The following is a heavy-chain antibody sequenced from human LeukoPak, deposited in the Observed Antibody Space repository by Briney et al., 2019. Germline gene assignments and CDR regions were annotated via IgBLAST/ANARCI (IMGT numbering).Heavy chain of an antibody. CDR2: ISGSGGST. J-gene: IGHJ4*02. CDR3: ARYYYDSSGYHYKDY. D-gene: IGHD3-22*01. V-gene: IGHV3-23*01. Sequence: PGGTLRLSCAASGFSFSNYGMSWVRQAPGKGLEWIAGISGSGGSTDYLDSVKGRFTISRDNSKNTLYMQMNSLRAEDTAMYYCARYYYDSSGYHYKDYWGQGTLVTVSS. CDR1: GFSFSNYG.